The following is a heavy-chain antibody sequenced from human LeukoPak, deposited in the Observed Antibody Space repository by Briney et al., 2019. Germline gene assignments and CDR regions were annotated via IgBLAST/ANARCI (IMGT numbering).Heavy chain of an antibody. CDR3: AREGFRCSGGSCYLDY. CDR1: GFTFSSYS. Sequence: GGSLRLSCAASGFTFSSYSMNWVSQAPGKGLEWVSSISSSSTYIYYADSVKGRFTISRDNAKNSLYLQMNSLRAEDTAVYYCAREGFRCSGGSCYLDYWGQGTLVTVSS. J-gene: IGHJ4*02. D-gene: IGHD2-15*01. CDR2: ISSSSTYI. V-gene: IGHV3-21*01.